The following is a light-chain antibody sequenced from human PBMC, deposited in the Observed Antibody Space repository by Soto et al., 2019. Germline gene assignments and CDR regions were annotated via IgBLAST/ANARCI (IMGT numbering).Light chain of an antibody. CDR2: GAS. Sequence: EIVMTQSPATLSVSPGERATLSCRASESVSTNLAWYQQKVGQAPRLLIYGASTRATGIPDRFSGSGSGTDFTLTISSLQSEDFAVYYCQQYKKWPPPFGQGTKGEIK. CDR1: ESVSTN. CDR3: QQYKKWPPP. V-gene: IGKV3-15*01. J-gene: IGKJ1*01.